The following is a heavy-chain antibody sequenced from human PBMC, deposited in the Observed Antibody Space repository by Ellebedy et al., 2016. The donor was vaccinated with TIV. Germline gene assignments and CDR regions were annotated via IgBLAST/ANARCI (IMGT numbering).Heavy chain of an antibody. D-gene: IGHD3-16*01. CDR3: AKDLRGGGLDH. Sequence: GESLKISXAASGFTFSSYWMSWVRQAPGKGLEWVSAIGASGGDTYYADSVKGRFTISRDNSKNTLYLQINSLRAEDTAVYYCAKDLRGGGLDHWGQGTLVTVSS. J-gene: IGHJ4*02. V-gene: IGHV3-23*01. CDR1: GFTFSSYW. CDR2: IGASGGDT.